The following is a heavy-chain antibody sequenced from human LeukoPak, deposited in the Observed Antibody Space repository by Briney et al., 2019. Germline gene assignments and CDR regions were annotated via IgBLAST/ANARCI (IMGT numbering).Heavy chain of an antibody. Sequence: PSETLSLTCIVSGGSISSYYWSWIRQPPGKGLEWIGYIYYSGSTNYNPSLESRLTMSVDTSKNQFSLKLSSVTAADTAVYDCARHAGDYYSFDGWGQGTPVTVSS. V-gene: IGHV4-59*08. D-gene: IGHD3-22*01. CDR1: GGSISSYY. CDR2: IYYSGST. CDR3: ARHAGDYYSFDG. J-gene: IGHJ4*02.